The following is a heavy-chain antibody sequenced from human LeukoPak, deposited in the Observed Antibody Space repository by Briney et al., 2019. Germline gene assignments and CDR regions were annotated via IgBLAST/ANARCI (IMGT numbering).Heavy chain of an antibody. D-gene: IGHD1-14*01. Sequence: GGSLRLSCAASGFTFSSYWMSWVRQAPGKGLEWVAHIKQDGSEKYYVDSVKGRFTISRDNAKNSLYLQMNSLRAEDTAVYYCARVNQGWGSSYCDYWGQGTLVTVSS. CDR1: GFTFSSYW. CDR3: ARVNQGWGSSYCDY. V-gene: IGHV3-7*01. J-gene: IGHJ4*02. CDR2: IKQDGSEK.